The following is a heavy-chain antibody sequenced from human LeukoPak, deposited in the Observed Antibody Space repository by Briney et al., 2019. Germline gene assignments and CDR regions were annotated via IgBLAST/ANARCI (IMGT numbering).Heavy chain of an antibody. V-gene: IGHV3-23*01. CDR3: AKSGPNYYGSGIYYPFDY. J-gene: IGHJ4*02. Sequence: GGSLRLSCAASGNTFSSYAMNWVRQAPGKGLEWVSGISGSGGTTYYADSVKGRFTISRDNSKNTLYLHMNSLRAEDTAVYYCAKSGPNYYGSGIYYPFDYWGQGTLVTVSS. D-gene: IGHD3-10*01. CDR1: GNTFSSYA. CDR2: ISGSGGTT.